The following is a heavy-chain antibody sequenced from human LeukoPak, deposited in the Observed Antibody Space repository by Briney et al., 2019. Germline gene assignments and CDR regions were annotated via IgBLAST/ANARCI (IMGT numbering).Heavy chain of an antibody. CDR2: ISSSGSTI. CDR1: GFTFSDYY. V-gene: IGHV3-11*01. Sequence: GGSLRLSCAASGFTFSDYYMSWIRQAPGKGLEWVSYISSSGSTIYYADSVKGRFTISRDNAKNSLYLQMNSLRAEDTAVYYCAREFYDILTGYRKGAFDIWGQGTMVTVSS. CDR3: AREFYDILTGYRKGAFDI. D-gene: IGHD3-9*01. J-gene: IGHJ3*02.